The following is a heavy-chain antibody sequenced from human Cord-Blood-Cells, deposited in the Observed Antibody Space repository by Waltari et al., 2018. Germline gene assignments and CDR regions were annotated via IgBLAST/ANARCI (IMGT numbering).Heavy chain of an antibody. CDR2: IYHSGST. Sequence: VQLQEPGPGLVKPSETLSLTCTVAGYSISSGYYWGWIRQPPGKGLEWIGSIYHSGSTYYNPSLKSRVTISVDTSKNQFSLKLSSVTAADTAVYYCARAASVYDFWSGYYDYWGQGTLVTVSS. J-gene: IGHJ4*02. D-gene: IGHD3-3*01. V-gene: IGHV4-38-2*02. CDR3: ARAASVYDFWSGYYDY. CDR1: GYSISSGYY.